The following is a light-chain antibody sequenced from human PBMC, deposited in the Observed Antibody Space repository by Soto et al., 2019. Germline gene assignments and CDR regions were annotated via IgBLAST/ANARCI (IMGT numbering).Light chain of an antibody. Sequence: DIQMTQSPSTLAASVGYTVTMTCRSSSKWLAWYQKKPGKAPKLLIYDVSNLERGVPPRFSGSTSGAESTLTITGLQPDDLGTYYCQHTTDFNFGQETTVEIK. J-gene: IGKJ2*01. CDR3: QHTTDFN. CDR2: DVS. V-gene: IGKV1-5*01. CDR1: SSSKW.